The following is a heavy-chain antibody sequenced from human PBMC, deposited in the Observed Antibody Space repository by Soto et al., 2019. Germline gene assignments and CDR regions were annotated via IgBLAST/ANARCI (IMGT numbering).Heavy chain of an antibody. D-gene: IGHD3-3*01. CDR3: AKDRKTIFGVVPFSGGMDV. CDR1: GFTFSGYG. V-gene: IGHV3-30*18. J-gene: IGHJ6*02. CDR2: ISYEGSNK. Sequence: GGSLRLSCVASGFTFSGYGMHWVRQAPGKGLEWVAVISYEGSNKYYADSVKGRFTISRDNSINTMYLEMNSLRAEDTAVYYCAKDRKTIFGVVPFSGGMDVWGQGTTVTVSS.